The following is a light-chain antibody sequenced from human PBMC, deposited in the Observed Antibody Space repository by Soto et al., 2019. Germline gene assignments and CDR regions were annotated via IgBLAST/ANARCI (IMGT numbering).Light chain of an antibody. CDR1: SSNIGAGYD. Sequence: QSVLTQPPSVSGAPGQRVTISCTGSSSNIGAGYDVHWYQQLPGSAPKLLIYGNSNRPSGVPDRFSGSKSGTSASLAITGLQAEDEADYYCQSYACSLSGVVFGGGTKLTVL. CDR3: QSYACSLSGVV. J-gene: IGLJ2*01. V-gene: IGLV1-40*01. CDR2: GNS.